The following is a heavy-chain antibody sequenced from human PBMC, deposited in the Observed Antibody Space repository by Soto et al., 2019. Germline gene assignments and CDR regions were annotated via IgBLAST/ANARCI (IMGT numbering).Heavy chain of an antibody. J-gene: IGHJ4*02. V-gene: IGHV3-23*01. CDR2: ISGSGGST. CDR3: AKDPEWELPKYYFDY. Sequence: GGSLRLSCAASGITFRNYAMSWVRQAPGKGLEWVSSISGSGGSTYYADSVRGRFTISRDNSKNTLYLQMNSLRAEDTAVYYCAKDPEWELPKYYFDYWGQGTLVTVSS. D-gene: IGHD1-26*01. CDR1: GITFRNYA.